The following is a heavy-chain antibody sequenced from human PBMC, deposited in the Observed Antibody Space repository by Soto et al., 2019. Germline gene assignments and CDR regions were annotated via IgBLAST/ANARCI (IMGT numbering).Heavy chain of an antibody. D-gene: IGHD2-15*01. CDR1: GYTFTGYY. J-gene: IGHJ4*02. V-gene: IGHV1-2*02. Sequence: GASVKVCCKASGYTFTGYYMHWARQAPGQGLEWMGWINPNSGGTNYAQKFQGRVTMTRDTSISTAYMELSRLRSDDTAVYYCARESGDCSGGSCHTDYWGQGTLVTVSS. CDR3: ARESGDCSGGSCHTDY. CDR2: INPNSGGT.